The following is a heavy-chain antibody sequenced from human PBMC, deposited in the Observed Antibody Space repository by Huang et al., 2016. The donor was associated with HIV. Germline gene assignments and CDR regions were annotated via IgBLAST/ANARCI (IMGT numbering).Heavy chain of an antibody. V-gene: IGHV3-74*01. D-gene: IGHD2-15*01. CDR3: ARSRRGGSSLSYYYYLDV. CDR1: GFTFSESW. Sequence: EVQLVESGGGLVQPGGALTLSCAAFGFTFSESWLHWVRLVPGKGSVLVALMNGDGIYTNYAGSVKGRFTIFRDNAKSALYLQMNSLRVEDTAVYFCARSRRGGSSLSYYYYLDVWGKGTTVTVSS. J-gene: IGHJ6*03. CDR2: MNGDGIYT.